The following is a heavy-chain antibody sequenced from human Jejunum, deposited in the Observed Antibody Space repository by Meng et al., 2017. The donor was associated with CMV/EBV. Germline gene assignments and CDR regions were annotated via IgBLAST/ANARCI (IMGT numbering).Heavy chain of an antibody. CDR3: TREPLRFLESRFEY. J-gene: IGHJ4*02. CDR1: VSVRIGSYY. Sequence: VSVRIGSYYWRWIRPPPGKGLEWIGYIYYTGSTDYNPSLKSRVTISRDTSKNQFSLKLSSVTAADTAVYYCTREPLRFLESRFEYWGQGTLVTVSS. D-gene: IGHD3-3*01. V-gene: IGHV4-61*01. CDR2: IYYTGST.